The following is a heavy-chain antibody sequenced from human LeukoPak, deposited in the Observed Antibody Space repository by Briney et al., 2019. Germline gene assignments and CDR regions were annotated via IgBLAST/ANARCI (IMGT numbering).Heavy chain of an antibody. V-gene: IGHV3-74*01. J-gene: IGHJ4*02. CDR2: SNEDGSTT. CDR1: GFTFSSNW. CDR3: VRDLGGRSGH. D-gene: IGHD1-26*01. Sequence: GSLRLSCAASGFTFSSNWMHWVRQAPGKGLVWVSRSNEDGSTTNYADSVKGRFTISKDNAKNTLYLQMNSLTAEDTAVYYCVRDLGGRSGHWGQGTLVTVSS.